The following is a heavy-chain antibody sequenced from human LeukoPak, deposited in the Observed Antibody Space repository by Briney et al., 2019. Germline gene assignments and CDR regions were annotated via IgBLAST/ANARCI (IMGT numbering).Heavy chain of an antibody. CDR2: IWYDGSNK. CDR1: GFTFSSYG. V-gene: IGHV3-33*01. D-gene: IGHD1-26*01. J-gene: IGHJ4*02. Sequence: GGSLRLSCAASGFTFSSYGMHWVRQAPGKGLEWVAVIWYDGSNKYYADSVKGRFTISRDNSKNTLYLQMNSLRAEDTAVYYCARVPGVRGSYTRYYFDYWGQGTLVTVSS. CDR3: ARVPGVRGSYTRYYFDY.